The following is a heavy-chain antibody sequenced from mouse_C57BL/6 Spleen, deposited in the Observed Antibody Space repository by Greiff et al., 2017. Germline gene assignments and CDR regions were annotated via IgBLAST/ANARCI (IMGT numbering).Heavy chain of an antibody. D-gene: IGHD4-1*01. CDR2: ISSGGSYT. Sequence: EVKLVESGGDLVKPGGSLKLSCAASGFTFSSYGMSWVRQTPDKRLEWVATISSGGSYTYYPDSVKGRFTISRDNAKNTLYLQMSSLKSEDTAMYYCARQSGLGHGLYFDYWGQGTTLTVSS. CDR3: ARQSGLGHGLYFDY. CDR1: GFTFSSYG. V-gene: IGHV5-6*01. J-gene: IGHJ2*01.